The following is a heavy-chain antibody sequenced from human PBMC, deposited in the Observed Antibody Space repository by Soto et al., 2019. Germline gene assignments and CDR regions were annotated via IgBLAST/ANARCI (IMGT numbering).Heavy chain of an antibody. V-gene: IGHV3-15*07. Sequence: PGGSLRRYCLASRLNFWAAWLNWVPQFTGKGMEWVGRITPISEGGTTAYAEAVKGRFTISRDDSKNALHLQMDSLKPEDTAVYYCTTAPYSSGPTWGLGTLVTVPS. CDR3: TTAPYSSGPT. D-gene: IGHD6-25*01. CDR2: ITPISEGGTT. J-gene: IGHJ4*02. CDR1: RLNFWAAW.